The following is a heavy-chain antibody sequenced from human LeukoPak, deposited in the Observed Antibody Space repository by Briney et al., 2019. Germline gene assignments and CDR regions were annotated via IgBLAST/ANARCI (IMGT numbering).Heavy chain of an antibody. J-gene: IGHJ6*03. CDR1: GFTFSNYS. CDR2: INSDGSST. CDR3: ARVRRWYYDFWSGYYEDFYYYYMDV. Sequence: PGGSLRLSCAASGFTFSNYSMNWVRQAPGKGLVWFSRINSDGSSTSYADSVKGRFTISRDNAKNTLYLQMNSLRAEDTAVYYCARVRRWYYDFWSGYYEDFYYYYMDVWGKGTTVTVSS. D-gene: IGHD3-3*01. V-gene: IGHV3-74*01.